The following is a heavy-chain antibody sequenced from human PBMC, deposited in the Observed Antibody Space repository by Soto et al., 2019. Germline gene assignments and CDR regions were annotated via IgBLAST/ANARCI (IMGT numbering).Heavy chain of an antibody. J-gene: IGHJ4*02. Sequence: PSETLSLTXTVSGGSVSSSSYYWGWVRQTPGKGLEWIGSVYYSGSTYYNPSLESRVTISVDKSKNQFSLKLMSLSAADTAVYYCGRLEGLATISYYFDYWGQGALVTVSS. V-gene: IGHV4-39*01. CDR3: GRLEGLATISYYFDY. CDR1: GGSVSSSSYY. CDR2: VYYSGST. D-gene: IGHD3-9*01.